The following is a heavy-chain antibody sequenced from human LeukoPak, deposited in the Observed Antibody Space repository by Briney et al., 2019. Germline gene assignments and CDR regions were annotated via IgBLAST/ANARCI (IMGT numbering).Heavy chain of an antibody. V-gene: IGHV1-18*01. J-gene: IGHJ4*02. CDR2: ISAYNGNT. CDR1: GYTFTSYG. CDR3: ARGIPITMVRGVIITGGLDY. D-gene: IGHD3-10*01. Sequence: VASVKVSCKASGYTFTSYGISWVRQAPGQGLEWMGWISAYNGNTNYAQKLQGRVTMTTDTSTSTAYMELRSLRSEDTAVYYCARGIPITMVRGVIITGGLDYWGQGTLVTVSS.